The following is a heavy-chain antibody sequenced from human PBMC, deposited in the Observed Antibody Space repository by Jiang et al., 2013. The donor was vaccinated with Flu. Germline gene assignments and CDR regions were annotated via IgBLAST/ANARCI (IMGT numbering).Heavy chain of an antibody. D-gene: IGHD5-18*01. CDR3: AKDIREYSYGFDY. Sequence: VQLLESGGGLVQPGRSLRLSCAASGFTFDDYAMHWVRQAPGKGLEWVSGISWNSGSIGYADSVKGRFTISRDNAKNSLYLQMNSLRAEDTALYYCAKDIREYSYGFDYWGQGTLVTVSS. CDR2: ISWNSGSI. CDR1: GFTFDDYA. V-gene: IGHV3-9*01. J-gene: IGHJ4*02.